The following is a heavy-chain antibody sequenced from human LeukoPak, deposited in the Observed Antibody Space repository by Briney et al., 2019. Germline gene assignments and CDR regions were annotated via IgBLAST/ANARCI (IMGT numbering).Heavy chain of an antibody. D-gene: IGHD3-10*01. CDR2: INPGNGDT. CDR1: GYSFTSYY. V-gene: IGHV1-46*01. J-gene: IGHJ4*02. Sequence: ASVKVSCKASGYSFTSYYVHWVRQAPGQGLEWMGIINPGNGDTVYAQKFQGRVTMTRDTSTITVYMELNSLTSDNTAVYYCTRFGESHFDYWGQGTPVTVSS. CDR3: TRFGESHFDY.